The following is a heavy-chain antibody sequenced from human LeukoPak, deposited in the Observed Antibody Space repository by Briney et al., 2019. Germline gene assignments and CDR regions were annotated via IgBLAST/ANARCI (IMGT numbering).Heavy chain of an antibody. CDR3: ARGHSSGRSQY. V-gene: IGHV4-61*02. CDR2: IYTSGSA. D-gene: IGHD6-19*01. Sequence: SETLSLTCTVSGGSISSGGYYWSWIRQPAGKGLEWIGRIYTSGSANYNPSLKSRVTMSVDTSKNQFSLKLSSVTAADTAVYYCARGHSSGRSQYWGQGTLVTVSS. J-gene: IGHJ4*02. CDR1: GGSISSGGYY.